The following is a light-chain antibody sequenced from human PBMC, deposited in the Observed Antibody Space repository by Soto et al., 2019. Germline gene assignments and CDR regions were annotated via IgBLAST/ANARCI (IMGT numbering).Light chain of an antibody. CDR2: GAS. J-gene: IGKJ1*01. CDR1: QSVSSSY. CDR3: QQYGSSPRA. V-gene: IGKV3-20*01. Sequence: VLTQSPGTLALSPGERATLSCRASQSVSSSYLAWYQQKPGQAPRLLIYGASSRATGIPDRFSGSGSGTDFTLTISRLEPEDFAVYYCQQYGSSPRAFGQGTKVDIK.